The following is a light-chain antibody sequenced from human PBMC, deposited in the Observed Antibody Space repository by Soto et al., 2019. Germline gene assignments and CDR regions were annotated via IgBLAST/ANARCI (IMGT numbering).Light chain of an antibody. J-gene: IGKJ2*01. CDR1: QSVNY. CDR3: QQYGSSPMYT. Sequence: EIVLTQSPGTLSLSPGERATLSCTASQSVNYVAWYQQKAGQGPRLLIYGASNRATGIPDRFSASGSGTDFTLTISRLEPEDSAVYYCQQYGSSPMYTFGQGTKLEIK. CDR2: GAS. V-gene: IGKV3-20*01.